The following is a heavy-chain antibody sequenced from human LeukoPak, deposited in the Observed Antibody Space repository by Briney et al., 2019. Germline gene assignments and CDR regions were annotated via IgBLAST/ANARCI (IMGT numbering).Heavy chain of an antibody. CDR2: IYANGDT. CDR1: GFTFNTYA. J-gene: IGHJ4*02. V-gene: IGHV3-23*05. D-gene: IGHD4-17*01. Sequence: GGSLRLSCAASGFTFNTYAMNWVRQAPGKGLEWVSIIYANGDTLYAASVRGRFTFSRDSSKSTLYLQMNTLRAEDTAVYYCTHGDYPLTHWGQGTLVTVSS. CDR3: THGDYPLTH.